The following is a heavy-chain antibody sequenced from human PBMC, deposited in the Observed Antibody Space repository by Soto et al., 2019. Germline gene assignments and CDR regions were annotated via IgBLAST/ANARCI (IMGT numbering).Heavy chain of an antibody. Sequence: WGSLRLSCAASGFTFISYGIHWFRQAPGKGLEWVAVIWYDGSNKYYADSVKGRFTISRDNSKNTLYLQMNSLRAEDTAVYYCARDRVCGPVDYWGQGTLVTVSS. J-gene: IGHJ4*02. D-gene: IGHD2-8*01. V-gene: IGHV3-33*01. CDR2: IWYDGSNK. CDR3: ARDRVCGPVDY. CDR1: GFTFISYG.